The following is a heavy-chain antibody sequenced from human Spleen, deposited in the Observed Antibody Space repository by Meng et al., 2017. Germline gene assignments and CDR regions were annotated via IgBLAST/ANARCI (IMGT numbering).Heavy chain of an antibody. CDR2: IKQDGSEK. CDR1: GFTFTSYW. V-gene: IGHV3-7*03. Sequence: GESLKISCAASGFTFTSYWMSWVRQAPGKGLEWVANIKQDGSEKYYVDSVKGRFTISRDNAKNSLYLQMNSLRAEDTAVYYCAKDREMVSWLRLFAFDIWGQGTMVTVSS. D-gene: IGHD5-12*01. CDR3: AKDREMVSWLRLFAFDI. J-gene: IGHJ3*02.